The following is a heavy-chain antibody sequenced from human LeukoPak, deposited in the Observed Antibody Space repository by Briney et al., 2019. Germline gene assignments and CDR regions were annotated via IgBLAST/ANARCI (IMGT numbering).Heavy chain of an antibody. CDR3: ARTIAAAGIYYFDY. V-gene: IGHV4-4*09. J-gene: IGHJ4*02. CDR2: IYTSGST. D-gene: IGHD6-13*01. Sequence: SETLSLTCTVSGGSISSYYWSWIRQPPGKGLEWIGYIYTSGSTNYNPSLKSRVTISVDTSKNQFSLKLSSVTAADTAVYYCARTIAAAGIYYFDYWGQETLVTVSS. CDR1: GGSISSYY.